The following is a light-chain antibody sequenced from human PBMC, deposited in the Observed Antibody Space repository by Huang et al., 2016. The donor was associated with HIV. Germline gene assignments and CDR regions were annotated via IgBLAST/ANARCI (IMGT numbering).Light chain of an antibody. CDR2: GAS. V-gene: IGKV3-20*01. Sequence: EIVLTQSPGTLSLSLGERATLSCRASQSVSSAYLDWYQQTPGQAPRRLIYGASNRATGIPYRCSGSGSGTDFTLTISRLEPDDVAVFYCHQYGSAPLTFGQGTRLEIK. CDR3: HQYGSAPLT. J-gene: IGKJ5*01. CDR1: QSVSSAY.